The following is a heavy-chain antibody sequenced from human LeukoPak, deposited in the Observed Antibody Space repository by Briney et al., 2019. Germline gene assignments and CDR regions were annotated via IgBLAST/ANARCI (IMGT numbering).Heavy chain of an antibody. Sequence: GGSLRLSCAASGFTFNNYGLHWVRQAPGKGLEWVAVIWYDGSQKYYADSVKGRFTVSRDNSKNTLFLQMNSLRAEDTAVYYCARMMDDYGDYGGPFDSWGQGTLVTVSS. V-gene: IGHV3-33*01. D-gene: IGHD4-17*01. CDR1: GFTFNNYG. CDR2: IWYDGSQK. J-gene: IGHJ4*02. CDR3: ARMMDDYGDYGGPFDS.